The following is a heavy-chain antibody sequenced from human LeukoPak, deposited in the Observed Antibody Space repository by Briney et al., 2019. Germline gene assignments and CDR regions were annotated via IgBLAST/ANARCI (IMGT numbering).Heavy chain of an antibody. V-gene: IGHV3-48*04. CDR1: GLSFSSQA. CDR3: ARDGHYDILTGYFQD. J-gene: IGHJ1*01. D-gene: IGHD3-9*01. CDR2: ISSSSDII. Sequence: PGGSLRLSCAASGLSFSSQAMTWVRQAPGKGLEWVSYISSSSDIIFYADSVKGRFTISRDNAKNSLYLQMNSLRAEDTAVYYCARDGHYDILTGYFQDWGQGTLVTVSS.